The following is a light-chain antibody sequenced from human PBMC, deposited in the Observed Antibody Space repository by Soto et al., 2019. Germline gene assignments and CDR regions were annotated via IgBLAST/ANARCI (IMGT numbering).Light chain of an antibody. Sequence: AIRMTQSPSALSASTGDRVTITCRASQGISSYLAWYQQKPGKAPKLLIYAASTLQSGVPSRFSGSGSGTDFTLTISCLQSEDFATYYCPQYYSYPTFGQGTRLEIK. V-gene: IGKV1-8*01. J-gene: IGKJ5*01. CDR1: QGISSY. CDR2: AAS. CDR3: PQYYSYPT.